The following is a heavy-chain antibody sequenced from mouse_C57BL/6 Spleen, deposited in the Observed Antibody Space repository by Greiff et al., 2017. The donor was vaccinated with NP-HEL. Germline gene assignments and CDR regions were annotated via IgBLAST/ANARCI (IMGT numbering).Heavy chain of an antibody. V-gene: IGHV1-63*01. J-gene: IGHJ2*01. CDR3: AREETAQATYYYDY. CDR1: GYTFTNYW. D-gene: IGHD3-2*02. Sequence: VQLQQSGAELVRPGTSVKMSCKASGYTFTNYWIGWAKQRPGHGLEWIGDIYPGGGYTNYNEKFKGKATLTADKSSSTAYMQFSSLTSEDSAIYYCAREETAQATYYYDYWGKGTTLTVSS. CDR2: IYPGGGYT.